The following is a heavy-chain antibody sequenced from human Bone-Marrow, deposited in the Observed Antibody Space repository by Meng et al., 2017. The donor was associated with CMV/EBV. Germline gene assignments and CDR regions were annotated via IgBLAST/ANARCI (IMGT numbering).Heavy chain of an antibody. CDR1: GFTFRSYA. CDR3: ARDQGGAYHYYDSSGLNY. J-gene: IGHJ4*02. CDR2: ISSSSSSI. Sequence: GESLKISCAASGFTFRSYAMNWVRQAPGKGLEWLSSISSSSSSIYYADSVQGRFTISRDNAKNSLYLQMNSLRAEDTAVYYCARDQGGAYHYYDSSGLNYWGQGTLVTVSS. V-gene: IGHV3-21*01. D-gene: IGHD3-22*01.